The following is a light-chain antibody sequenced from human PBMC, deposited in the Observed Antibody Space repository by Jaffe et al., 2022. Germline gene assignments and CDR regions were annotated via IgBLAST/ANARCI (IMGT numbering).Light chain of an antibody. Sequence: DIQLTQSPSFLSASLGDRVTITCRASQGISNYLAWFQQKPGSAPNLLIYAASTLQSGVPSRFSGSGSGTEFTLTISSLQPEDFAIYYCLQLNTYPALTFGGGTKVEIK. CDR3: LQLNTYPALT. CDR2: AAS. CDR1: QGISNY. V-gene: IGKV1-9*01. J-gene: IGKJ4*01.